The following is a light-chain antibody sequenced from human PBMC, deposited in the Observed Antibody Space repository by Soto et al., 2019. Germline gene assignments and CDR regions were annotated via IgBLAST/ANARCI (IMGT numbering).Light chain of an antibody. CDR3: QQRSSWPLT. Sequence: EIVLTQSPATLSLSPGERATLSCRASRSVSNYLPWYQQKPGQSPRLLIYGASNTATGIPARFSGSGSGTDFTLTLSSLEPEDFAVYYCQQRSSWPLTFGGGTKVEIK. V-gene: IGKV3-11*01. CDR2: GAS. J-gene: IGKJ4*01. CDR1: RSVSNY.